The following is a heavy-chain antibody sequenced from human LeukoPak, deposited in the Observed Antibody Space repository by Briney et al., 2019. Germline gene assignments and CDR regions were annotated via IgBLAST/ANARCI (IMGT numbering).Heavy chain of an antibody. Sequence: GGSLRLSCAASGFTFSSYAMSWVRQAPGKGLEWVANIKQDGSEKHYVDSVKGRFTISRDNAKNSLYLQMNSLRAEDTAVYYCASWSSGYHDYWGQGTLVTVSS. CDR3: ASWSSGYHDY. CDR1: GFTFSSYA. J-gene: IGHJ4*02. V-gene: IGHV3-7*03. D-gene: IGHD3-22*01. CDR2: IKQDGSEK.